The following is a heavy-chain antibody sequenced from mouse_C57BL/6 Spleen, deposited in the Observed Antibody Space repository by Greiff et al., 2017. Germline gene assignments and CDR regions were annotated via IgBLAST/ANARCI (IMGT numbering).Heavy chain of an antibody. V-gene: IGHV1-69*01. CDR2: IDPSDSST. CDR1: GYTFTSYW. J-gene: IGHJ2*01. Sequence: VQLQQPGAELVMPGASVKLSCKASGYTFTSYWMHWVKQRPGQGLEWIGEIDPSDSSTNYNQKFKGKSTLTVDKSSSTAYMQLSSLTSEDSAVYYCARRDYDYWGQGTTLTVSS. D-gene: IGHD2-4*01. CDR3: ARRDYDY.